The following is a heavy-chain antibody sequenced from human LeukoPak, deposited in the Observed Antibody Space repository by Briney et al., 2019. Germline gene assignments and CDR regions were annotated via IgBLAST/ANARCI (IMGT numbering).Heavy chain of an antibody. V-gene: IGHV1-69*13. J-gene: IGHJ5*02. CDR2: IIPIFGTA. CDR3: ARYTVTTPGRRKSNWFDP. D-gene: IGHD4-17*01. Sequence: ASVKVSCKASGGTFSSYAISWVRQAPGQGLEWMGGIIPIFGTANYAQKFQGRVTITADESTSTAYMELSSLRSEDTAVYYCARYTVTTPGRRKSNWFDPWGQGTLVTVSS. CDR1: GGTFSSYA.